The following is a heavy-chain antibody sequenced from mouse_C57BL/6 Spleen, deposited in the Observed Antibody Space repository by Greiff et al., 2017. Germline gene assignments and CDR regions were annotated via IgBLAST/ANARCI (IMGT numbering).Heavy chain of an antibody. CDR2: INPSSGYT. V-gene: IGHV1-4*01. CDR1: GYTFTSYT. Sequence: VQLQQSGAELARPGASVTMSCKASGYTFTSYTMHWVKQRPGQGLEWIGYINPSSGYTTYNQKFKDKAILTADKSSSTAYMQLSSLTSEDSAVYDGSRGSPGNYFDYWGQGTTLTVSS. J-gene: IGHJ2*01. CDR3: SRGSPGNYFDY. D-gene: IGHD4-1*01.